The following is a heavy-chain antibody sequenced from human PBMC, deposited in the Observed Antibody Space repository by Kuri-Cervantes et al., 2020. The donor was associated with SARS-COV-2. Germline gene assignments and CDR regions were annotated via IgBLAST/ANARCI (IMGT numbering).Heavy chain of an antibody. V-gene: IGHV1-69*13. CDR1: GYSFSSYS. CDR3: ARDVGYGGTSELDITYFDY. J-gene: IGHJ4*02. CDR2: IIPMFGTA. Sequence: SVKVSCNASGYSFSSYSFNWVRQAPGQGLEWMGGIIPMFGTADYAQKFQGRVTVTADESTNTAYMEMSSLRFEDTAVYFCARDVGYGGTSELDITYFDYWGQGTLVTISS. D-gene: IGHD4-23*01.